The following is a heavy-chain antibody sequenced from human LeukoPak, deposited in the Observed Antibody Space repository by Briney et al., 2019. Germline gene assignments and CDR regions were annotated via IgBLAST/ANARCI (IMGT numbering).Heavy chain of an antibody. CDR3: ARGGPYCGGDCYSDAFDI. J-gene: IGHJ3*02. CDR2: INPSGGST. CDR1: GYTFTSYY. D-gene: IGHD2-21*02. V-gene: IGHV1-46*01. Sequence: GASVKVSCKASGYTFTSYYMHWVRQAPGQGLEWMGIINPSGGSTSYAQKFQGRVTMTRDMSTSTVYMELSSLRSEDTAVYYCARGGPYCGGDCYSDAFDIWGQGTMVTVSS.